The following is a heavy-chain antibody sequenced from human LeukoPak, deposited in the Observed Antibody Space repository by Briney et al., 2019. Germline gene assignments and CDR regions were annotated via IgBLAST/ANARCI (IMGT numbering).Heavy chain of an antibody. Sequence: PGGSLRLSCAASGFSFSSYSMSWVRQAPGKGLEWVSSISSGSSYIYYADSVKGRFTISRDNAKNSLYLQVNNLRAEDTAVYYCARAILQQLNAFDIWGQGTIITVSS. CDR3: ARAILQQLNAFDI. J-gene: IGHJ3*02. D-gene: IGHD5-24*01. CDR2: ISSGSSYI. V-gene: IGHV3-21*01. CDR1: GFSFSSYS.